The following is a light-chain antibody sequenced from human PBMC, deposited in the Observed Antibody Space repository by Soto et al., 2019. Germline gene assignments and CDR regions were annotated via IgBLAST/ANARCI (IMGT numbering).Light chain of an antibody. Sequence: QSALTQPASVSGSPGQSITISCTGTTSDVGSYNLVSWYQQHPGKAPKLMIYEVSNRPSGVSNRFSGSKSGNTASLTISGLQSEDEADYYCSSYAGSSTLYVFGSGTKLTVL. CDR3: SSYAGSSTLYV. CDR2: EVS. V-gene: IGLV2-23*02. CDR1: TSDVGSYNL. J-gene: IGLJ1*01.